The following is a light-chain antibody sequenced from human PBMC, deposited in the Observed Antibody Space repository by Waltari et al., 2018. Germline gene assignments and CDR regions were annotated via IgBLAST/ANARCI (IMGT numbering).Light chain of an antibody. CDR1: SSDVGFSNY. CDR3: SSYRVSSTWV. V-gene: IGLV2-14*03. J-gene: IGLJ3*02. CDR2: DVH. Sequence: QSAVAQPASVSGSPGPSISISGTGTSSDVGFSNYVSWYQQHPGNAPNLLLYDVHNRPSAVSDRFSGSKSANPASLTLPGLQAQDEADYYCSSYRVSSTWVCGGGTKVIVL.